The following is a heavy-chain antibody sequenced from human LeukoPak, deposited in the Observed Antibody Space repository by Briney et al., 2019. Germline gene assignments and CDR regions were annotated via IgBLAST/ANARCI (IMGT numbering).Heavy chain of an antibody. J-gene: IGHJ4*02. Sequence: ASVKVSCKASGYTFTSYDINWVRQATGQGLEWMGWMNPNSGNTGYAQKFQGRVTITRNTSISTAYMELSSLRSEDTAVYYCARRTRYCSSTSCYFLPDYWGQGTLVTVSS. CDR3: ARRTRYCSSTSCYFLPDY. CDR2: MNPNSGNT. V-gene: IGHV1-8*03. D-gene: IGHD2-2*01. CDR1: GYTFTSYD.